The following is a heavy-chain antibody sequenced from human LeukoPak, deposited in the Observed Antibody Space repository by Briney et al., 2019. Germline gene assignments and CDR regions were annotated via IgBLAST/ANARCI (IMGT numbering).Heavy chain of an antibody. CDR2: ISAYNGNT. CDR3: ASTVVGAAAGPGGNDY. V-gene: IGHV1-18*01. D-gene: IGHD6-13*01. CDR1: GYTFTSYG. J-gene: IGHJ4*02. Sequence: ASVKVSCKASGYTFTSYGISWVRQAPGQGLEWMGWISAYNGNTNYAQKLQGRVTMTTDTSTSTAYMELRSLRSDDTAVYYCASTVVGAAAGPGGNDYWGQGTLVTVSP.